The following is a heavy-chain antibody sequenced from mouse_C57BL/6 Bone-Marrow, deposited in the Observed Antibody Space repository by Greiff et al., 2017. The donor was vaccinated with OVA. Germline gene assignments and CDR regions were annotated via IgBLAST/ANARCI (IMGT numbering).Heavy chain of an antibody. D-gene: IGHD3-3*01. Sequence: QVQLQQSGAELVKPGASVKLSCKASGYTFTSYWMHWVKQRPGQGLEWIGMIHPNSGSTNYNEKFKSKATLTVDKSSSTAYMQLSILTSEDSAVYYCARGLGGAMDYWGQGTSVTVSS. CDR1: GYTFTSYW. CDR3: ARGLGGAMDY. J-gene: IGHJ4*01. CDR2: IHPNSGST. V-gene: IGHV1-64*01.